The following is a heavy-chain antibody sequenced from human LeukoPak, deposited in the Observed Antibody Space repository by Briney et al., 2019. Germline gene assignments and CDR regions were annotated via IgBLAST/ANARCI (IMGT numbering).Heavy chain of an antibody. CDR1: GFTFSSYS. CDR3: ARSPNDFWSGYF. D-gene: IGHD3-3*01. CDR2: ISSSSSYI. J-gene: IGHJ1*01. Sequence: GGSLRLSCAASGFTFSSYSMNWVRQAPGKGLEWVSSISSSSSYIYYADSVKGRFTISRDNAKNSLYLRMNSLRAEDTAVYYCARSPNDFWSGYFGGQGTLVTVSS. V-gene: IGHV3-21*01.